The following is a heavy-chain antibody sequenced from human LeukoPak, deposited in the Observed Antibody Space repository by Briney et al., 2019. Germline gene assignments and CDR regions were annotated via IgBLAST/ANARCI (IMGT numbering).Heavy chain of an antibody. D-gene: IGHD3-10*01. V-gene: IGHV3-74*01. CDR1: GFTFSSYW. CDR2: MNTDGSTT. J-gene: IGHJ4*02. CDR3: GRDNTGSVDY. Sequence: PGGSLRLSCAASGFTFSSYWMIWVRQAPGQGLVYVSHMNTDGSTTNYVDSVKGRFTISRDNAKNTLYLQMDSLRAEDTAVYYCGRDNTGSVDYWGQGTLVTVSS.